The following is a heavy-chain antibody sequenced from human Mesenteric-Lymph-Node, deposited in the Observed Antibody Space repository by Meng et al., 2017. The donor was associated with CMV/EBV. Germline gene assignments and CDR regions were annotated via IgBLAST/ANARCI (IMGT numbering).Heavy chain of an antibody. J-gene: IGHJ4*02. V-gene: IGHV4-34*01. CDR2: INHSGST. D-gene: IGHD4-23*01. CDR3: ARHQRWLKSEGGFNY. Sequence: VHLWPWGGGLLKPVGTLSPTFPGYGGSFSGYYWRWIPQPPGKGLEWIGEINHSGSTNYNPSLKSRVTISVDTSKNQFSLKLSSVTAADTAVYYCARHQRWLKSEGGFNYWGQGTLVTVSS. CDR1: GGSFSGYY.